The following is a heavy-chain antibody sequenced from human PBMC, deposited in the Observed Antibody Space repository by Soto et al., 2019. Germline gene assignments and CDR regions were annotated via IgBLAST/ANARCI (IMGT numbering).Heavy chain of an antibody. CDR3: ARDHYHNGVVVVAATLRRGMDV. Sequence: PGGSLRLSCAASGFTFSSYSMNWVRQAPGKGLERVSSISSSSSYIYYADSVKGRFTISRDNAKNSLYLQMNSLRAEDTAVYYCARDHYHNGVVVVAATLRRGMDVWGQGTTVTVSS. CDR2: ISSSSSYI. D-gene: IGHD2-15*01. J-gene: IGHJ6*02. CDR1: GFTFSSYS. V-gene: IGHV3-21*01.